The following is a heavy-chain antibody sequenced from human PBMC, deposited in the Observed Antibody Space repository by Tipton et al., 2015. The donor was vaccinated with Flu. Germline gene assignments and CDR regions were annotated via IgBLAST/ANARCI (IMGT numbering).Heavy chain of an antibody. Sequence: TLSLTCTASGGSISSDTDHWAWIRQPPGKELEWIGSINDSGSTYYKSSLKSRVTISVDTSKNQFSLKLKYVTATDTAVYYCARHPTEGQQWLWLDPWGRGALVTVSS. J-gene: IGHJ5*02. CDR3: ARHPTEGQQWLWLDP. CDR2: INDSGST. V-gene: IGHV4-39*01. CDR1: GGSISSDTDH. D-gene: IGHD6-19*01.